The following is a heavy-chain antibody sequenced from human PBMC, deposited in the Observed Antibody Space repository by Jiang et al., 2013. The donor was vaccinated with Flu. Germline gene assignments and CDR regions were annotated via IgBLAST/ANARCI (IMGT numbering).Heavy chain of an antibody. CDR2: IYPDDSDT. CDR3: ARRAQLGESWGGMDV. J-gene: IGHJ6*02. D-gene: IGHD3-10*01. CDR1: GYNFSNYW. V-gene: IGHV5-51*01. Sequence: GAEVKKPGESLKISCEGSGYNFSNYWIGWVRQMPGKGLEWMGLIYPDDSDTRYSPSFQGQVTFSADKSISTAYLQWSSLKASDTAMYFCARRAQLGESWGGMDVWGQGTTVTVSS.